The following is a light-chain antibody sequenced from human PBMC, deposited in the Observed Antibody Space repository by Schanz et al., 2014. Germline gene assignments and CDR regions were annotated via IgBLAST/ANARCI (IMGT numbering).Light chain of an antibody. CDR3: SSYAGNNKLL. CDR1: SSDVGSYGF. CDR2: EAN. J-gene: IGLJ2*01. Sequence: QSALTQPASVSGSPGQSITISCTGTSSDVGSYGFVSWYQHYPGKAPKVIIYEANKRPSGVPDRFTGSKSGNTASLTVSGLQAEDEGDYYCSSYAGNNKLLFGGGTKLTV. V-gene: IGLV2-8*01.